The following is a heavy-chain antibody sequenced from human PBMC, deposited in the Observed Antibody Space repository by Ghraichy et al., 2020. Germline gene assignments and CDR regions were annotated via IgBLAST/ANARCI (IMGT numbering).Heavy chain of an antibody. D-gene: IGHD3-10*01. V-gene: IGHV3-53*05. Sequence: LSLTCAASVFTVSSNYMSWVRQAPGKGLEWVSIIFSDGSTYYVDSVKGRFTISRDNSKNTMYLQMNSLRVEDTAVYYCARVIGSHYGMDVWGQGTTVTVSS. CDR3: ARVIGSHYGMDV. CDR2: IFSDGST. CDR1: VFTVSSNY. J-gene: IGHJ6*02.